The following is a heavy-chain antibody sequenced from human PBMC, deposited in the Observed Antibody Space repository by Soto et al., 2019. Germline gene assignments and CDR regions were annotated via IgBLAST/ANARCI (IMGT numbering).Heavy chain of an antibody. D-gene: IGHD3-10*01. CDR3: ARSLSVAASSGFDF. J-gene: IGHJ4*02. V-gene: IGHV2-70*13. CDR1: GSSLNTGGIC. Sequence: SGPTLVNPTETLTLTCTFSGSSLNTGGICVSWIRQPPGKALEWLGLIDWADDKDYRTSLKTRLTISKDSSKNQVVLTMTNMDPVDTATYYCARSLSVAASSGFDFWVQGILVTVSS. CDR2: IDWADDK.